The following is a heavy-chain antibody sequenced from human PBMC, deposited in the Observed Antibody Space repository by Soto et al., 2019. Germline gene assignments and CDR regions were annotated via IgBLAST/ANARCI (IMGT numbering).Heavy chain of an antibody. CDR1: GGSISSSSYY. V-gene: IGHV4-39*01. CDR3: ARHVVGATSSWVPPENWFDP. CDR2: IYYSGST. J-gene: IGHJ5*02. Sequence: PSETLSLTCTVSGGSISSSSYYWGWIRQPPGRGLEWIGSIYYSGSTYYNPSLKSRVTISVDTSKNQFSLKLSSVTAADTAVFYCARHVVGATSSWVPPENWFDPWGQGTLVTVSS. D-gene: IGHD1-26*01.